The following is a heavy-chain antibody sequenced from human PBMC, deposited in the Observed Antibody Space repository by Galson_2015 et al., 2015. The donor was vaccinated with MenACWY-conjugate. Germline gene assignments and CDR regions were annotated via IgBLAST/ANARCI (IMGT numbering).Heavy chain of an antibody. J-gene: IGHJ4*02. CDR1: GFTFRSYW. V-gene: IGHV3-74*01. D-gene: IGHD3-10*01. CDR2: INSDGSST. CDR3: ARGRALDYYGSGSYSNY. Sequence: SLRLSCAASGFTFRSYWLHWVRQAPGKGLVWVSRINSDGSSTSYADSVKGRFTISRDNAKNTLYLQMNSLRAEDTAVYYCARGRALDYYGSGSYSNYWGQGTLVTVSS.